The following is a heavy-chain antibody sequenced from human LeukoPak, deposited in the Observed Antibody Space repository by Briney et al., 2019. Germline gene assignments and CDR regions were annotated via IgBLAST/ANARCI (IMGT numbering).Heavy chain of an antibody. CDR1: GGSISSSNW. J-gene: IGHJ6*04. D-gene: IGHD6-13*01. V-gene: IGHV4-4*02. Sequence: SETLSLTCAVSGGSISSSNWWSWVRQPPGEGLEWIGEIYHSGSTNYNPSLKSRVTISVDKSKNQFSLKLSFVTAADTAVYYCARVSGYSSSWGYYYGMDVWGKGTTVTVSS. CDR3: ARVSGYSSSWGYYYGMDV. CDR2: IYHSGST.